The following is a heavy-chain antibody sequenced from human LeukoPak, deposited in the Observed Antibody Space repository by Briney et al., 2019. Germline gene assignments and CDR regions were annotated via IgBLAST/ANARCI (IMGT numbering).Heavy chain of an antibody. V-gene: IGHV3-33*01. CDR2: IWYDGSNK. CDR3: ARSDYYYGSGSPDGLDY. J-gene: IGHJ4*02. CDR1: GFTFSSYG. D-gene: IGHD3-10*01. Sequence: QPGGSVRLSCAASGFTFSSYGMHWVRQAPGKGLEWVAVIWYDGSNKYYADSVKGRFTISRDNSKNTLYLQMNSLRAEDTAVYYCARSDYYYGSGSPDGLDYWGQGTLVTVSS.